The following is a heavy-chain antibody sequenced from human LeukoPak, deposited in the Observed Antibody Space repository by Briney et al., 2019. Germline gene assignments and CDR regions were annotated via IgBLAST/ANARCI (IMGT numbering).Heavy chain of an antibody. CDR2: INSDGSST. J-gene: IGHJ3*02. D-gene: IGHD6-19*01. CDR1: GFTFSSYW. CDR3: AKSLDKKQWLVGVSAFDI. Sequence: GGSLRLSCAVSGFTFSSYWMHWVRQAPGKGLVWVSRINSDGSSTSYADSVKGRFTISRDNAKNTLYLQMNSLRAEDTAVYYCAKSLDKKQWLVGVSAFDIWGQGTMVTVSS. V-gene: IGHV3-74*01.